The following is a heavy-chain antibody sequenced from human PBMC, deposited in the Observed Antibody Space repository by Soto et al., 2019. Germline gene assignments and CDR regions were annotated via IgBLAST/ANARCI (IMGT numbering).Heavy chain of an antibody. CDR2: INAHSGGT. CDR3: AKDLTRQLAYWLDP. J-gene: IGHJ5*02. Sequence: ASVKVSCKASGFSFTGYYIHWLRQAPGQGLEWMGRINAHSGGTEYAQKFQGRVTLTRDTSIATAYLTLTSLTSDDTALYYCAKDLTRQLAYWLDPWGQGTQVTVS. D-gene: IGHD6-6*01. V-gene: IGHV1-2*02. CDR1: GFSFTGYY.